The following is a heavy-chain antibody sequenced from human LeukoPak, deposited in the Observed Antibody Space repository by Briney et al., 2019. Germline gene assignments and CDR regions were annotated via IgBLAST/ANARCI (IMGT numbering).Heavy chain of an antibody. D-gene: IGHD6-13*01. V-gene: IGHV1-18*01. CDR1: GYTFTSYG. Sequence: GASVKVSCKASGYTFTSYGISWVRQAPGQGLEWMGWISAYNGNTNYAQKLQGRVTMTTDTSTSTAYMELRSLRSDDTAVYYCARDRGEKAKFIAAGGEIRFDPWGQGTLVTVSS. J-gene: IGHJ5*02. CDR2: ISAYNGNT. CDR3: ARDRGEKAKFIAAGGEIRFDP.